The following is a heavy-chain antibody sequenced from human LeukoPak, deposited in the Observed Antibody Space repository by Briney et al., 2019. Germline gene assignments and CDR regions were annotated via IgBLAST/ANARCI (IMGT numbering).Heavy chain of an antibody. V-gene: IGHV3-30*18. CDR3: AKEGTPHVSTWYDL. J-gene: IGHJ5*02. D-gene: IGHD3-10*01. CDR2: ISYDGSNK. CDR1: GFTFSSYG. Sequence: GGSLRLSCAASGFTFSSYGMHWVRQAPGKGLEWVAVISYDGSNKYYADSVKGRFTISRDNSKNTLYLQMNILRTEDTAVYYCAKEGTPHVSTWYDLWGQGTQVIVSS.